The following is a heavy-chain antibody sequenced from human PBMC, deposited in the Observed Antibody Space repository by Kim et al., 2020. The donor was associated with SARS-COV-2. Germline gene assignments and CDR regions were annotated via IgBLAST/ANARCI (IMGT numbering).Heavy chain of an antibody. D-gene: IGHD3-22*01. CDR2: IYTSGST. CDR1: GGSISSYY. V-gene: IGHV4-4*07. CDR3: ARAGVGYRPDYYDSSGYYPYYFES. Sequence: SETLSLTCTVSGGSISSYYWSWIRQPAGKGLEWIGRIYTSGSTNYNPSLKSRVTMSVDTSKNQFSLKLSSVTAADTAVYYCARAGVGYRPDYYDSSGYYPYYFESWGQGTLVTISS. J-gene: IGHJ4*02.